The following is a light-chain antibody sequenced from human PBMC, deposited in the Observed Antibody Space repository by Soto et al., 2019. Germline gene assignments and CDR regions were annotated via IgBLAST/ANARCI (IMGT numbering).Light chain of an antibody. V-gene: IGKV3-11*01. CDR3: QQRSNWPPT. CDR2: DAS. Sequence: EVVMTQSPATLSVSPGERATPSCRASQSVSSYLAWYQQKPGQAPRLLIYDASNRATGIPARFSGSGSGTDFTLTISSLEPEDFAVYYCQQRSNWPPTFGQGTKVDIK. J-gene: IGKJ1*01. CDR1: QSVSSY.